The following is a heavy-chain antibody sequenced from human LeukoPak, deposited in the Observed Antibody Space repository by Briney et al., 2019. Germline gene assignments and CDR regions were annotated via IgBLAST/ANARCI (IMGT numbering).Heavy chain of an antibody. V-gene: IGHV4-39*01. CDR1: GGSISSGNYY. CDR2: IYYSGST. Sequence: KPSETLSLTCTVSGGSISSGNYYWGWIRQPPGKGLEWIGSIYYSGSTYYNPSLKSRVTISVDTSKNQFSLKLTSVTADDTAVYYCARSDSGSGSYFDYWGQGTLVTVSS. D-gene: IGHD3-10*01. CDR3: ARSDSGSGSYFDY. J-gene: IGHJ4*02.